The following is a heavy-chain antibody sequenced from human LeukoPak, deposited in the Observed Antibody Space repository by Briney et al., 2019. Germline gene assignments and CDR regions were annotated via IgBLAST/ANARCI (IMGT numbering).Heavy chain of an antibody. Sequence: GGSLRLSCAASGFTFDDCGMSWVRQAPGKGLEWVSGINWNGGSTGYADSVKGRFTISRDNAKNSLYLQMNSLRAEDTALYYCARSGGFGVVTYYFDYWGQGTLVTVSS. CDR1: GFTFDDCG. D-gene: IGHD3-3*01. V-gene: IGHV3-20*04. CDR3: ARSGGFGVVTYYFDY. CDR2: INWNGGST. J-gene: IGHJ4*02.